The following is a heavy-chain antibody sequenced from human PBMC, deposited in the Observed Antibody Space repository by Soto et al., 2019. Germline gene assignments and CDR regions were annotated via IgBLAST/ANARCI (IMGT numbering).Heavy chain of an antibody. J-gene: IGHJ4*02. D-gene: IGHD5-18*01. V-gene: IGHV3-74*01. CDR3: AKREGNTYGLFH. CDR1: GFSSSSYW. CDR2: IKTDGSSA. Sequence: EVQLVESGGGLVQPGGSLRLSFAASGFSSSSYWIHWVRQAPGKGLVWVSRIKTDGSSADYADSVKGRFTISRDNAKNTLYLQMNSLRGEDTAVYYCAKREGNTYGLFHWGQGTLVTVSS.